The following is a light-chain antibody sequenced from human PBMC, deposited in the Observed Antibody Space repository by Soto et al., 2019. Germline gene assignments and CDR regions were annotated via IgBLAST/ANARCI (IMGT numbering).Light chain of an antibody. V-gene: IGKV1-8*01. CDR2: HTS. Sequence: AIRMTQSPSSFSASTGGRVTITCRASQGISSYLAWYQQKPGKAPKRLLYHTSTLQSGVPSRFSGSGSETEFSLTIRALQPEDFATYYCQQLSRYPLTFGGGTKVDIK. CDR1: QGISSY. J-gene: IGKJ4*01. CDR3: QQLSRYPLT.